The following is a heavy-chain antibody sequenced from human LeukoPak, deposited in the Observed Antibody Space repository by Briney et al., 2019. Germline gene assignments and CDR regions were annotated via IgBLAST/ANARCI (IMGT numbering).Heavy chain of an antibody. Sequence: SETLSLTCTVSDGSISSSSYFWGWIRQPPGKGLEWIGSIYYSGSTYYNPSLKSRVTISVDTSRNQFSLKLRFVTAADTAVYYCARVRCSGGSCPYYYYYYYMDVWGKGTTVTVSS. CDR1: DGSISSSSYF. CDR3: ARVRCSGGSCPYYYYYYYMDV. CDR2: IYYSGST. V-gene: IGHV4-39*07. J-gene: IGHJ6*03. D-gene: IGHD2-15*01.